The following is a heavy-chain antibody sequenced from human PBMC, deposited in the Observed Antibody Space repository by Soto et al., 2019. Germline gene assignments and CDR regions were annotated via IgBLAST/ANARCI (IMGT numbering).Heavy chain of an antibody. J-gene: IGHJ6*02. CDR3: ARGAKDRRDYYYYYGMDV. Sequence: GGSLRLSCAASGFTFSSYAMSWVRQAPGKGLEWVSAISGSGGSTYYADSVKGRFTISRDNSKNTLYLQMNSLRSEDTAVYYCARGAKDRRDYYYYYGMDVWGQGTTVTVSS. CDR1: GFTFSSYA. V-gene: IGHV3-23*01. CDR2: ISGSGGST.